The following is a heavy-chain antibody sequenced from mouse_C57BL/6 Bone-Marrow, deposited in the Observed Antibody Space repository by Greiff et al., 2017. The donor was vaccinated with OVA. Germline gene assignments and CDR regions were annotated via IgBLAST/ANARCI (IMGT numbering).Heavy chain of an antibody. J-gene: IGHJ2*01. CDR3: ARSIYYGNCGDC. D-gene: IGHD2-1*01. CDR2: IHPNSGST. CDR1: GYTFTSYW. V-gene: IGHV1-64*01. Sequence: QVQLQQPGAELVKPGASVKLSCKASGYTFTSYWMHWVKQRPGQGLEWIGMIHPNSGSTNYNEKFKSKATLTVDKSSSTAYMQLSSLTSEDSAVDYCARSIYYGNCGDCWGQGTTLTVSS.